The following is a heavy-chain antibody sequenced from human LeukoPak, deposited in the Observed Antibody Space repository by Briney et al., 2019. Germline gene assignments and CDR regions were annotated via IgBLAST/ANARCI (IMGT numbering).Heavy chain of an antibody. CDR2: ISSDEKNI. Sequence: GGSLRLSCATSGISFNGYAFHWVRHAPGKGLKWVALISSDEKNIFYADSVKGRFIISRDKCKNTIDLQMTSLQTDDTSVYYCARVMALGRGWYQEPFDYWGQGTLVTVSS. V-gene: IGHV3-30*04. CDR3: ARVMALGRGWYQEPFDY. D-gene: IGHD6-19*01. CDR1: GISFNGYA. J-gene: IGHJ4*02.